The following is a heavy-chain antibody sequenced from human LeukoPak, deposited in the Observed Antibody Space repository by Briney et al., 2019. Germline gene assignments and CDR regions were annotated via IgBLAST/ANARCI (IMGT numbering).Heavy chain of an antibody. CDR3: ARVRHSSGYYGYVDY. D-gene: IGHD6-19*01. CDR1: GDSVSSGAYY. V-gene: IGHV4-61*08. J-gene: IGHJ4*02. Sequence: SSETLSLTCTVSGDSVSSGAYYWHWIRQPPGKGLVCIGYIYYTGSTDYNPSLKSRVTISVDTSKNQFSLKLSSVTAADTAIYYCARVRHSSGYYGYVDYWGQGTLVTVSS. CDR2: IYYTGST.